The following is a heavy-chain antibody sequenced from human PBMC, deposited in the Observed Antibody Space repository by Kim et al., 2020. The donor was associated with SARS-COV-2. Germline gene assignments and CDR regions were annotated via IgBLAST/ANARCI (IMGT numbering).Heavy chain of an antibody. CDR3: EKSRVSTSGSSDY. D-gene: IGHD5-12*01. Sequence: GGSLRLSCAASGFTFSNYCMHWVRHAPGKGLEWVAVISYDGKNEKYADSVKGRFTISSDNSKNKLSLQMNSLRVEDTAVYYCEKSRVSTSGSSDYWGQGTLVSVSS. CDR1: GFTFSNYC. J-gene: IGHJ4*02. CDR2: ISYDGKNE. V-gene: IGHV3-30*18.